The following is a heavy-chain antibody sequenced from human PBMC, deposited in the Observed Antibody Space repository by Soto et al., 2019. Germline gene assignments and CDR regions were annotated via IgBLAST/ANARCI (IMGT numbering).Heavy chain of an antibody. J-gene: IGHJ6*02. CDR2: INHSGST. D-gene: IGHD6-6*01. Sequence: SETLSLTCAVYGGSFSGYYWSWIRQPPGKGLEWIGEINHSGSTNYNPSLKSRVTISVDTSKNQFSLKLSSVTAADTAVYYCARDGYSISSVYYYYGMDVWGLATTVTV. CDR1: GGSFSGYY. V-gene: IGHV4-34*01. CDR3: ARDGYSISSVYYYYGMDV.